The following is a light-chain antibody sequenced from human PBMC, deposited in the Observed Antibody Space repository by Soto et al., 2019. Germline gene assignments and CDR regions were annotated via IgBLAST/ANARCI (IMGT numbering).Light chain of an antibody. V-gene: IGKV1-39*01. CDR2: AAS. J-gene: IGKJ4*01. Sequence: DIQMTQSPSPLSASVGYRVTITWRAGQSIISYLNWYQQKPGKAPKLLIYAASSLQSGVPSRFSGSGSGTDFTLTISSLQPEDFATYYCQQLRMYPSTFGGGTKVDIK. CDR3: QQLRMYPST. CDR1: QSIISY.